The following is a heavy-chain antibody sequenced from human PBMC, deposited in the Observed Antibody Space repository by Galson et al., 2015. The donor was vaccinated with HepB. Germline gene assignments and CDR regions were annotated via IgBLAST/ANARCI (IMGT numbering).Heavy chain of an antibody. CDR3: ARGKSRITMIVVVIQYYLDY. CDR2: ISYDGSNK. D-gene: IGHD3-22*01. CDR1: GFTFSSYA. J-gene: IGHJ4*02. V-gene: IGHV3-30*04. Sequence: SLRLSCAASGFTFSSYAMHWVRQAPGKGLEWVAVISYDGSNKYYADSVKGRFTISRDNSKNTLYLQMNSLRAEDTAVYYCARGKSRITMIVVVIQYYLDYWGQGTLVTVSS.